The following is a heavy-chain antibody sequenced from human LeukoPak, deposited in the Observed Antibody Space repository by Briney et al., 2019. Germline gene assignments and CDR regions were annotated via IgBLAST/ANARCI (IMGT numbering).Heavy chain of an antibody. V-gene: IGHV3-48*01. CDR1: GLTFSMYG. CDR2: ISSSSSTI. J-gene: IGHJ3*02. Sequence: GGSLRLSCAASGLTFSMYGMNWVRQAPGKGLEWVSYISSSSSTIYYADSVKGRFTISRDNAKNSLYLQMNSLRAEDTAVYYCARDRAGAFDIWGQGTMVTVSS. CDR3: ARDRAGAFDI.